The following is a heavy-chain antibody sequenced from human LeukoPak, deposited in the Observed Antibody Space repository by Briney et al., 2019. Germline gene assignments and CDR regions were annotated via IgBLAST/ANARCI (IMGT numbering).Heavy chain of an antibody. CDR2: ISGSGGST. D-gene: IGHD2-15*01. Sequence: PGGSLRLSCAASGFTVSSYAMSWVRQAPGKGLEWVSAISGSGGSTYYADSVKGRFTISRDNSKNTLYLQMNSLRAEGTAVYYCAKDVVVAATAVWYFDYWGQGTLVTVSS. CDR3: AKDVVVAATAVWYFDY. CDR1: GFTVSSYA. J-gene: IGHJ4*02. V-gene: IGHV3-23*01.